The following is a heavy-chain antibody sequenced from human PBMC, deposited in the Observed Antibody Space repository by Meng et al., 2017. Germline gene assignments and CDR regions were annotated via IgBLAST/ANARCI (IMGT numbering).Heavy chain of an antibody. CDR3: ARDEDISAAGKLFGDY. V-gene: IGHV1-2*06. Sequence: QVQLVQFGAEVKKPWASVKVSCKPSGYNFPDYYIHWVRQATGQGLEWMGRIDPKNGDTHYAQKFQGRVTMTGDTSISTAYMDLSGLRSDDTAVYYCARDEDISAAGKLFGDYWGQGTLVTVSS. D-gene: IGHD6-13*01. CDR2: IDPKNGDT. J-gene: IGHJ4*02. CDR1: GYNFPDYY.